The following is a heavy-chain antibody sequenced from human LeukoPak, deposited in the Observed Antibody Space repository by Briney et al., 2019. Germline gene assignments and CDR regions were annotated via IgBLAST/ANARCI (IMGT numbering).Heavy chain of an antibody. J-gene: IGHJ4*02. V-gene: IGHV3-30*18. D-gene: IGHD6-13*01. CDR3: AKEGIAADCDY. CDR2: ISYDGSNK. Sequence: GGSLRLSCVASGFTFSSYPMHWVRQAPGKGLEWVAVISYDGSNKYYADSVKGRFTISRDNSKNTLYLQMNSLRAEDTAVYYCAKEGIAADCDYWGQGTLVTVSS. CDR1: GFTFSSYP.